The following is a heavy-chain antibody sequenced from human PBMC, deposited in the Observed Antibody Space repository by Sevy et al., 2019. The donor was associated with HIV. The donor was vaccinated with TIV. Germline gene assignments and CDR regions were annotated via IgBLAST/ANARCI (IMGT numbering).Heavy chain of an antibody. D-gene: IGHD3-3*01. J-gene: IGHJ2*01. CDR3: AGRFYDFWSGYPSKDSYFDL. Sequence: SETLSLTCTVSGGSISSSSYYWGWIRQPPGKGLEWIGSIYYSGSTYYNPSLKSRVTISVDTSKNQFSLKLSSVTAADTAVYYCAGRFYDFWSGYPSKDSYFDLWGRGTLVTVSS. CDR1: GGSISSSSYY. V-gene: IGHV4-39*01. CDR2: IYYSGST.